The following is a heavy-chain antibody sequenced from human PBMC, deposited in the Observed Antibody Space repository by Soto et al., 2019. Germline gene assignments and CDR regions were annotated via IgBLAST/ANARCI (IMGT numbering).Heavy chain of an antibody. CDR1: GFTFSSYW. CDR2: INSDGSST. D-gene: IGHD3-22*01. Sequence: EVQLVESGGGLVQPGGSLRLSCAASGFTFSSYWMHWVRQAPGKGLVWVSRINSDGSSTSYVDSVKGRFTISRDNAKNTLYLQVNSLRAEDTAVYYCTRGGTSYYHDNSGHRAKLDYWGQGTLVTVSS. V-gene: IGHV3-74*01. J-gene: IGHJ4*02. CDR3: TRGGTSYYHDNSGHRAKLDY.